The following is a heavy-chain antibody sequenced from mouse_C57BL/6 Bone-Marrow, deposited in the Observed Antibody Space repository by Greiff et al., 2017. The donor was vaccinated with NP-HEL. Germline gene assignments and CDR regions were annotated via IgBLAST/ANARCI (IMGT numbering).Heavy chain of an antibody. CDR1: GYTFTSYW. D-gene: IGHD1-1*01. Sequence: QVQLQQPGAELVRPGTSVKLSCKASGYTFTSYWMHWVKQRPGQGLEWIGVIDPSDSYTNYNQKFKGKATLTVDTSSSTAYMQLSSLTSEDSAVYDCARALRYVWYCDVWGTGTTVT. CDR2: IDPSDSYT. CDR3: ARALRYVWYCDV. J-gene: IGHJ1*03. V-gene: IGHV1-59*01.